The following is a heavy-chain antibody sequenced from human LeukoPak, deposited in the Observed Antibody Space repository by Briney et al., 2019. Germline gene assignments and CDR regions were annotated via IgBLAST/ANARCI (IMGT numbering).Heavy chain of an antibody. CDR1: GFIFSNYS. J-gene: IGHJ4*02. Sequence: PGGSLRLSCAASGFIFSNYSINWVRQAPGKGLEWVSSISSSSSYIYYADSVKGRFTISRDNAKNSLYLQMNSLRAEDTAVYYCARERMVATSPPLDYWAQETLVTVSS. D-gene: IGHD5-12*01. V-gene: IGHV3-21*01. CDR3: ARERMVATSPPLDY. CDR2: ISSSSSYI.